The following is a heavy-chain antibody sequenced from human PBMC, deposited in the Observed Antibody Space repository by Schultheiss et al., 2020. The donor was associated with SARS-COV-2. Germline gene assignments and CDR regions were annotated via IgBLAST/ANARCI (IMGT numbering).Heavy chain of an antibody. V-gene: IGHV4-34*01. D-gene: IGHD3-10*01. CDR3: ARLRGDKHYYGMDV. Sequence: SETLSLTCAVYGGSFSGYYWSWIRQPPGKGLEWIGSIYYSGSTYYNPSLKSRVTISVDTSKNQFSLKLSSVTAADTAVYYCARLRGDKHYYGMDVWGQGTTVTVSS. CDR1: GGSFSGYY. CDR2: IYYSGST. J-gene: IGHJ6*02.